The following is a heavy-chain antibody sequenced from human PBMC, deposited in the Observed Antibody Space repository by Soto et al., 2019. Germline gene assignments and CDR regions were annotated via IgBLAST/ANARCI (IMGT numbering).Heavy chain of an antibody. Sequence: SETLSLTCTVSGGSINTLSYYWAWIRQPPGKGLEWIGSIFYSGNTYYNPSLKSRVTISLDTSKNQFYLMLGFVTATDTAVYHCARIYSRDNFYYYGMDVWGQGTTVTVSS. J-gene: IGHJ6*02. D-gene: IGHD6-13*01. CDR2: IFYSGNT. CDR3: ARIYSRDNFYYYGMDV. V-gene: IGHV4-39*01. CDR1: GGSINTLSYY.